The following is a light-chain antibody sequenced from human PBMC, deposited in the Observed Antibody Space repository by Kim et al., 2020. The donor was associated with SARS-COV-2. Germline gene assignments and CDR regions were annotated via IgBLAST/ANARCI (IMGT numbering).Light chain of an antibody. Sequence: LSPGERATLACSASQTVSSYLAGYQQKPGHAPRLLIYDVFNRATGIPARFSGSGSVTDFTLTISSLEPEDFAVYYCQQRGDWPPYSFGQGTKLEI. V-gene: IGKV3-11*01. CDR3: QQRGDWPPYS. CDR2: DVF. CDR1: QTVSSY. J-gene: IGKJ2*03.